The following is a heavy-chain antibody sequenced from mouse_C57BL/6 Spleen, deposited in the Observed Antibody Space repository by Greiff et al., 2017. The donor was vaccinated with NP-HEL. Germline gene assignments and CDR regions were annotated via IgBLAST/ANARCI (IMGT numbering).Heavy chain of an antibody. Sequence: VQLQQSGPELVKPGASVKISCKASGYTFTDYYMNWVKQSHGKSLEWIGDINPNNGGTSYNQKFKGKATLTVDKSSSTAYMELRSLTSEDSAVYYCAIYYDYDDLAYWGQGTLVTVSA. D-gene: IGHD2-4*01. CDR1: GYTFTDYY. J-gene: IGHJ3*01. V-gene: IGHV1-26*01. CDR3: AIYYDYDDLAY. CDR2: INPNNGGT.